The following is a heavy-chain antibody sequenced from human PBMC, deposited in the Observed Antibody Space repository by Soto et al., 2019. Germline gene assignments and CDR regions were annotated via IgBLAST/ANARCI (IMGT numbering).Heavy chain of an antibody. CDR1: GFTFSDYY. J-gene: IGHJ4*02. CDR2: ISHSGSTI. Sequence: PGGSLRLSCAASGFTFSDYYMNWIRQAPGKGLEWVSYISHSGSTIYYADSVKGRFTISRDNAKNSLYLQMNSLRAEDTAVYYCARFHPESLLAEYYFDFWGQGTLVTVSS. V-gene: IGHV3-11*04. D-gene: IGHD3-3*02. CDR3: ARFHPESLLAEYYFDF.